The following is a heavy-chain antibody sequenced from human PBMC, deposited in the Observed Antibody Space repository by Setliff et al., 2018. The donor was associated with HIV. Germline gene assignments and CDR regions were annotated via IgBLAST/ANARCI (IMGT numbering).Heavy chain of an antibody. CDR3: AIRSRLGGSSNYFDS. CDR2: IYYTGST. D-gene: IGHD1-26*01. J-gene: IGHJ4*02. V-gene: IGHV4-31*03. CDR1: RGSVSSGSFY. Sequence: SETLSLTCTVSRGSVSSGSFYWSWIRQHPGKGLEWIGYIYYTGSTYYNPSLKSRVTISVDLSKKQISLKLSSVTAADTAIYYCAIRSRLGGSSNYFDSWGQGALVTVSS.